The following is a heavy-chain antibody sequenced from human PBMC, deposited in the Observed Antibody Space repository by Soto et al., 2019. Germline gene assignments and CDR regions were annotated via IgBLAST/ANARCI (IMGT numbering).Heavy chain of an antibody. J-gene: IGHJ4*02. D-gene: IGHD6-19*01. Sequence: HPGGSLRLSCAASGFTFSSYWVSWVRQAPGKGLEWVANIKQDGSEKYYVDSVKGRFTISRDNAKNSLYLQMNSLRAEDTAVYFCAIPSGLTVTGPDYWGQGTLVTVSS. CDR1: GFTFSSYW. CDR3: AIPSGLTVTGPDY. CDR2: IKQDGSEK. V-gene: IGHV3-7*01.